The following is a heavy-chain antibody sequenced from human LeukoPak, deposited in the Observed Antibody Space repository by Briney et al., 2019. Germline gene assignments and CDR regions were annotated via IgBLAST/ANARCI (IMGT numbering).Heavy chain of an antibody. J-gene: IGHJ6*04. CDR2: ISSSRRTI. V-gene: IGHV3-48*01. CDR1: GFTFSSYN. D-gene: IGHD3-10*02. Sequence: PGGSLRFSCAASGFTFSSYNINWVRQAPGKGLEWVSYISSSRRTISYADSVKGRFTISRDNAKNSLYLQMNSLRAEDTAVYYCAELGITMIGGVWGKGTTVTISS. CDR3: AELGITMIGGV.